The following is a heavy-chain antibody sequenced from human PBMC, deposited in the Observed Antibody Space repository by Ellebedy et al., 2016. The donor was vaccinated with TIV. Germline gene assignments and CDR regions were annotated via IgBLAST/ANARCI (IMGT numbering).Heavy chain of an antibody. CDR3: ATGSRLDY. D-gene: IGHD6-19*01. CDR1: GYSFTSYA. V-gene: IGHV1-3*01. CDR2: VNADSGNT. J-gene: IGHJ4*02. Sequence: ASVKVSXKSSGYSFTSYAIHWVRQAPGQSLEWMGWVNADSGNTKYSQNLRGRAAITRDTSASTAYMELTSLRSTDTAVYYCATGSRLDYWGQGTLVTVSS.